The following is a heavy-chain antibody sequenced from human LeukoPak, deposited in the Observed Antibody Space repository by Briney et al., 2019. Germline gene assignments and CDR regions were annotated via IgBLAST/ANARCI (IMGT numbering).Heavy chain of an antibody. CDR2: TRYDRINK. CDR1: GFSLGSYG. Sequence: PGGSLRLSCAASGFSLGSYGMHWVRQAPGKGPEWVAFTRYDRINKYYADSVKGRFTISRDNAKNTLYLQMNSLRAEDTAVYYCARELDYWGQGALVTVSS. V-gene: IGHV3-30*02. CDR3: ARELDY. J-gene: IGHJ4*02.